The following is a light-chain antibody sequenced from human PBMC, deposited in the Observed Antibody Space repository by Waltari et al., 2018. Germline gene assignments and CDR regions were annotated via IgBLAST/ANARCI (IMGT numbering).Light chain of an antibody. CDR2: YVT. J-gene: IGLJ2*01. CDR1: SDDVGRYKF. CDR3: SSHTTSSTLV. Sequence: QSALTQPASVSGSPGQSITISCTGSSDDVGRYKFVSWYQQHPGKVPTLLIFYVTDRPSGVSDRFSGSKSGNTASLTISGLQPEDEADYYCSSHTTSSTLVFGGGTRVTVL. V-gene: IGLV2-14*03.